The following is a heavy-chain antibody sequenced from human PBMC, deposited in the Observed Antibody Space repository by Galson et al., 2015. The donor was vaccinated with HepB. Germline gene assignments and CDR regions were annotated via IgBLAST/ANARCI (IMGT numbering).Heavy chain of an antibody. J-gene: IGHJ4*02. D-gene: IGHD4-11*01. V-gene: IGHV3-7*03. CDR2: IKQDGSEK. CDR3: ACYHDYSNYYFDY. CDR1: GFTFSSYW. Sequence: SLRLSCAASGFTFSSYWMSWVRQAPGKGLEWVANIKQDGSEKYYVDSVKGRFTISRDNAKNSLYLQMNSLRAEDTAVYYCACYHDYSNYYFDYWGQGTLVTVSS.